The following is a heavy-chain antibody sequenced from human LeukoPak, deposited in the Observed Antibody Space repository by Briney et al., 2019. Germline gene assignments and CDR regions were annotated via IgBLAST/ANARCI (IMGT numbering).Heavy chain of an antibody. CDR2: ISSSSSYI. V-gene: IGHV3-21*01. CDR3: ARDRLASIAARPLDY. J-gene: IGHJ4*02. CDR1: GFTFSSYS. D-gene: IGHD6-6*01. Sequence: GGSLRLSCAASGFTFSSYSMNWVRQAPGKGLEWVSSISSSSSYIYCADSVKGRFTISRDNAKNSLYLQMNSLRAEDTAVYYCARDRLASIAARPLDYWGQGTLVTVSS.